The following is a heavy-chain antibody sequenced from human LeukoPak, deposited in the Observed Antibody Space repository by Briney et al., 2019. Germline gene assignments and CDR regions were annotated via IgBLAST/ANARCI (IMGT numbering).Heavy chain of an antibody. CDR1: GFTFSSYG. CDR3: ARAEEKYCSGGSCYSGLLDY. CDR2: ISYDGSNK. Sequence: GGSLRLPCAASGFTFSSYGMHWVRQAPGKGLEWVAVISYDGSNKYYADSVKGRFTISRDNAKNTLYLQMNSLRAEDTAVYYCARAEEKYCSGGSCYSGLLDYWGQGTLVTVSS. J-gene: IGHJ4*02. D-gene: IGHD2-15*01. V-gene: IGHV3-30*03.